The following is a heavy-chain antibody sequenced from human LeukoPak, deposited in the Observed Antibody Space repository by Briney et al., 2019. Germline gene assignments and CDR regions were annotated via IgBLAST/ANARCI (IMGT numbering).Heavy chain of an antibody. Sequence: GGSLRLSCVASGFTFSSYNMNWVRQAPGKGLEWVSYISSGSSTIYYADSVQGRFTISRDNAKSSLYLQMNSLRDEDTAIYYCARTYSGSATGGSRYFDYWGQGTLVTVSS. J-gene: IGHJ4*02. CDR3: ARTYSGSATGGSRYFDY. CDR2: ISSGSSTI. V-gene: IGHV3-48*02. D-gene: IGHD5-12*01. CDR1: GFTFSSYN.